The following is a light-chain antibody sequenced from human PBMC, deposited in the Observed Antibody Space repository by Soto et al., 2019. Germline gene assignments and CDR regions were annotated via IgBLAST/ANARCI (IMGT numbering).Light chain of an antibody. V-gene: IGKV1-5*01. CDR1: QSISSW. CDR3: QQYNNYPWT. J-gene: IGKJ1*01. Sequence: DIQMTQSPSTLSASVGDRVTITCRASQSISSWLAWYQQKPGKAPKLLIYDASSLESGVPSRFSGSGSGAEFTLTISSLQPDDFATYYCQQYNNYPWTFGQGTTVDIK. CDR2: DAS.